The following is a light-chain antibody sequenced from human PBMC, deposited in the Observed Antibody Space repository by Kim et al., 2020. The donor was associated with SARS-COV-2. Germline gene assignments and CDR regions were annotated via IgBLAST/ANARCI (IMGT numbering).Light chain of an antibody. CDR2: DAS. CDR1: QGIGSY. V-gene: IGKV1-27*01. CDR3: QKYNGAPWT. Sequence: ASGGDRVTITCRASQGIGSYVVWYQQKPGEVPRLLSYDASALQSGVPSRFSGSGSGTDFTLTISGLQPEDVATYYCQKYNGAPWTFGQGTKVDIK. J-gene: IGKJ1*01.